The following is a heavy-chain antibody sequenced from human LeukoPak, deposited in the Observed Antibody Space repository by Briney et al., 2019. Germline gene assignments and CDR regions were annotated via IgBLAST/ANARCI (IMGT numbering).Heavy chain of an antibody. D-gene: IGHD3-10*01. CDR1: AYTFTSYY. V-gene: IGHV1-46*01. CDR3: AREVWFGELLSGLDY. J-gene: IGHJ4*02. CDR2: INPSGGST. Sequence: ASVKVSCKASAYTFTSYYVHCVRQAPGQGLEWMGIINPSGGSTSYAQKFQGRVTMTRDTSTSTVYMELSSLRSEDTAVYYCAREVWFGELLSGLDYWGQGTLVTVSS.